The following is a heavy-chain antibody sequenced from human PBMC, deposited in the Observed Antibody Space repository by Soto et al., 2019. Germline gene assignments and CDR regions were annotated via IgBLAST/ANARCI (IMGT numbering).Heavy chain of an antibody. CDR1: GYTFTNYA. D-gene: IGHD2-2*01. CDR3: ARGHLAVVPVASWYFYMDV. Sequence: GASVKVSCKASGYTFTNYAVHWVRQAPGQRLEWMGWINAGNGNTRYSLKFQGRVTITRDTSARTAFMELSSLRSEDTAVFYFARGHLAVVPVASWYFYMDVWGKGTTVTVSS. J-gene: IGHJ6*03. CDR2: INAGNGNT. V-gene: IGHV1-3*01.